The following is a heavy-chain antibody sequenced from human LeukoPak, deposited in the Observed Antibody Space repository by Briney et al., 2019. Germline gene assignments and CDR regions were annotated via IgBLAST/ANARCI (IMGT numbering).Heavy chain of an antibody. CDR1: GGSISSSSYY. Sequence: SETLSLTCTVSGGSISSSSYYWGWIRQPPGKGLEWIGSIYYSGSTYYNPSLKSRVTISVDTSKNQFSLKLSSVTAADTAVYYCAMYDFWSGYYTSRDCWGQGTLVTVSS. CDR3: AMYDFWSGYYTSRDC. J-gene: IGHJ4*02. V-gene: IGHV4-39*01. CDR2: IYYSGST. D-gene: IGHD3-3*01.